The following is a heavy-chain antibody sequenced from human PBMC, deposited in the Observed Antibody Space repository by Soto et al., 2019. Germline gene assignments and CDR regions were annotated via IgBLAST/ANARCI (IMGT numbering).Heavy chain of an antibody. CDR3: VRNISRLDY. CDR2: ITSDTTYK. J-gene: IGHJ4*02. Sequence: EVQLVETGGGLVKPGGSLRLSCAVSGFTFTSYSMSWVRQAPGKGLEWVSSITSDTTYKFYADSVKGRFTISRDNSKNSLYLQLDSLRGEDTAVYYCVRNISRLDYWGQGALVTVSS. CDR1: GFTFTSYS. V-gene: IGHV3-21*06. D-gene: IGHD3-3*02.